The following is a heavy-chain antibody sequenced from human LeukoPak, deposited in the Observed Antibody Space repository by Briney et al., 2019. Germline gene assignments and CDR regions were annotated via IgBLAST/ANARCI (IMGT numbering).Heavy chain of an antibody. V-gene: IGHV4-61*01. CDR2: IYYSGST. CDR3: ARGYGDYRY. Sequence: KPSETLSLTCTVSGGSISSSYYYWSWIRQPPGKGLEWIGYIYYSGSTNYNPSLKSRVTISVDTSKNQFSLKLSSVTAADTAVYYCARGYGDYRYWGQGTLVTVSS. D-gene: IGHD4-17*01. J-gene: IGHJ4*02. CDR1: GGSISSSYYY.